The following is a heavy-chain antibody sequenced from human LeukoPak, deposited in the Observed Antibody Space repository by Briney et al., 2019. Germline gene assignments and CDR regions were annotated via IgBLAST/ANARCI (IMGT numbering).Heavy chain of an antibody. CDR1: GFTFSSYG. V-gene: IGHV3-30*18. Sequence: GRSLRLSCAASGFTFSSYGMHWVRQAPGKGLEWVAAISYDGSNKYYADSVKGRFTVSRDNSKNTLYLQMNGLRAEDTAVYNCAKDPRGEYSFGYYFDSWGQGTLVTVSS. D-gene: IGHD5-18*01. J-gene: IGHJ4*02. CDR2: ISYDGSNK. CDR3: AKDPRGEYSFGYYFDS.